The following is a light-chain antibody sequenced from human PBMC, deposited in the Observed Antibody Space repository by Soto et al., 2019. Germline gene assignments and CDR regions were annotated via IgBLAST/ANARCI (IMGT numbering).Light chain of an antibody. J-gene: IGKJ5*01. CDR1: QSVSSY. V-gene: IGKV3-11*01. CDR2: DAS. Sequence: ESVLTQSPAALSLSPGERATLSCRASQSVSSYLAWYQQKPGQAPRLLIYDASNRATGIPARFSGSGSGTDFTLTISSLEPEDFAVYYCEQRSHWPSITFGQGTRLEIK. CDR3: EQRSHWPSIT.